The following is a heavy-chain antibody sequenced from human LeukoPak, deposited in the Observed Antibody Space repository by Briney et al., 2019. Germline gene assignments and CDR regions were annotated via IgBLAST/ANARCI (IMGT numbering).Heavy chain of an antibody. J-gene: IGHJ6*03. V-gene: IGHV4-34*01. D-gene: IGHD5-12*01. CDR3: ARTTSGYSGYDWFGGSYYYMDV. Sequence: SQSLSLTCAVDGGSFSGYYWSWIRHPPGKGLEWIGEINHSGRTNYNPSLMSSVTISLDTSENQFSLKLSSVTAADTAVYYWARTTSGYSGYDWFGGSYYYMDVWGKGTTVTVSS. CDR2: INHSGRT. CDR1: GGSFSGYY.